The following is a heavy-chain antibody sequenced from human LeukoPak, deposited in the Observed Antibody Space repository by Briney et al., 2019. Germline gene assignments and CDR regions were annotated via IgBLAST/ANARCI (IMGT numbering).Heavy chain of an antibody. V-gene: IGHV1-46*01. CDR2: INPSGGST. CDR1: GYTFTSYY. J-gene: IGHJ6*03. CDR3: ARAGADIVRGPVGATPPYYMDV. D-gene: IGHD1-26*01. Sequence: SVKVSCKASGYTFTSYYMHWVRQAPGQGLEWMGIINPSGGSTSYAQKFQGRVTMTRDTSTSTVYMELSSLRSEDTAVYHCARAGADIVRGPVGATPPYYMDVWGKGTTVTVSS.